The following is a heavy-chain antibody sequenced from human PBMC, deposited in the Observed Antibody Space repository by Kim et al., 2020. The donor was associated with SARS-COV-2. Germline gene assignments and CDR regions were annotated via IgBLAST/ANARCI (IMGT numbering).Heavy chain of an antibody. CDR2: TYYRSKWSN. CDR3: ARERVAAAGRVFDY. J-gene: IGHJ4*02. D-gene: IGHD6-13*01. Sequence: SPTLSLTCAISGDSVSSNSAVWHWIRPSPSRGLEWLGSTYYRSKWSNDYAVSVKSRITINPDTSKNQFSLQLNSVTPEDTAVYYCARERVAAAGRVFDYWGQGTLVTVSS. V-gene: IGHV6-1*01. CDR1: GDSVSSNSAV.